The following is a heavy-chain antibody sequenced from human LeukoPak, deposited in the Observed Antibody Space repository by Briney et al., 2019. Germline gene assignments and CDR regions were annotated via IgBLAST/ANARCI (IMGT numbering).Heavy chain of an antibody. D-gene: IGHD6-6*01. V-gene: IGHV3-20*04. CDR2: INWNGGSS. CDR1: GFSFDDYG. J-gene: IGHJ3*02. Sequence: GGSLRLSCAASGFSFDDYGMSWVRQAPGRGLEWVSTINWNGGSSDYADSVKGRFTISRDNAKNSLYLQMNSLRAEDTAVYYCARDLGPHSSSPNSGAFDIWGQGTMVTVSS. CDR3: ARDLGPHSSSPNSGAFDI.